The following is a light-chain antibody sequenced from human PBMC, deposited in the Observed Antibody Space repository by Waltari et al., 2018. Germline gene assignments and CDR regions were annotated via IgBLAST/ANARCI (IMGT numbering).Light chain of an antibody. J-gene: IGKJ1*01. CDR1: QSISKY. CDR3: QKYGTLPAT. Sequence: SCRASQSISKYLAWYQQKPDQAPKLLIYDTSTRATGIPDRFSGSGSGTDFSLTISRLEPEDFAVYYCQKYGTLPATFGQGTKVELK. CDR2: DTS. V-gene: IGKV3-20*01.